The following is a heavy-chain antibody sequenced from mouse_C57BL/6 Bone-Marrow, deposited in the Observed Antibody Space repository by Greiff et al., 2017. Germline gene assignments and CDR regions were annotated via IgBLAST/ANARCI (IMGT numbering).Heavy chain of an antibody. D-gene: IGHD1-1*01. CDR2: IYPGSGST. Sequence: QVQLKQPGAELVKPGASVKMSCKASGYTFTSYWITWVKQRPGQGLEWIGDIYPGSGSTNYNEKFKSKATLTVDTSSSTAYMQLSSLTSEDSAVYYCARFITTVEHYFDYWGQGTTLTVSS. CDR1: GYTFTSYW. J-gene: IGHJ2*01. CDR3: ARFITTVEHYFDY. V-gene: IGHV1-55*01.